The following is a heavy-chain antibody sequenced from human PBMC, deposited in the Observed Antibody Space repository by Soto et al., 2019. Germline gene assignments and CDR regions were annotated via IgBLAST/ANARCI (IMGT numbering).Heavy chain of an antibody. V-gene: IGHV1-69*13. D-gene: IGHD5-12*01. J-gene: IGHJ3*01. CDR2: IIPIFGTA. Sequence: SVKVSCKASGGTFSSYAISWVRQAPGQGLEWMGGIIPIFGTANYAQKFQGRVTITADESTSTAYMELSSLRSEDTAVYYCARENRDGYNYRRAFAFWGQGTMVTVSS. CDR1: GGTFSSYA. CDR3: ARENRDGYNYRRAFAF.